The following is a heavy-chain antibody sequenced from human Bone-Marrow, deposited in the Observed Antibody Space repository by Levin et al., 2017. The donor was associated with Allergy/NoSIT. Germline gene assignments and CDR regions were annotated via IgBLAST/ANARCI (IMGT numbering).Heavy chain of an antibody. J-gene: IGHJ4*02. Sequence: SETLSLTSIVSGGSINDDQYYWSWIRQSPGTGLEWIGYIYYNGNAYYNPSLKSRLTISLDTSKNHFSLRLDSVTAADTAIYYSARAVVTGSTWGAADFWGQGLLVTVS. CDR1: GGSINDDQYY. D-gene: IGHD2-21*02. V-gene: IGHV4-30-4*01. CDR2: IYYNGNA. CDR3: ARAVVTGSTWGAADF.